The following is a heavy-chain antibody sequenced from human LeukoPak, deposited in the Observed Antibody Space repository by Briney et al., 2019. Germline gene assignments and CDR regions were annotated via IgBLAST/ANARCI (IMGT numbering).Heavy chain of an antibody. V-gene: IGHV3-7*03. J-gene: IGHJ4*02. Sequence: TGGSLRLSCAASGFTFSSSWMGWVRQAPGKGLEWVANIKQDGSEKYYVDSVKGRFTISRDNSKNTLYLQMNSLRAEDTAVYYCAKDLQGANFDYWGQGTLVTVSS. CDR2: IKQDGSEK. CDR3: AKDLQGANFDY. D-gene: IGHD4/OR15-4a*01. CDR1: GFTFSSSW.